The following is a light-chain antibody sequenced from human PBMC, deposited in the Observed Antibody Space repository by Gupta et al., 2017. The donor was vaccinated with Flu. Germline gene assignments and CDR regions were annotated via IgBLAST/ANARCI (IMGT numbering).Light chain of an antibody. CDR3: QDYSDSPPWT. CDR2: GPS. V-gene: IGKV3-20*01. J-gene: IGKJ1*01. CDR1: ETISGTY. Sequence: EIVLTQSPGTLSLSPGERATLSCRASETISGTYLAWYQQKPGQAPRLLTHGPSNRATGIPDRFSGSGSRTDFSLTISRLEAEDSAVYYCQDYSDSPPWTFGQGTKVEIK.